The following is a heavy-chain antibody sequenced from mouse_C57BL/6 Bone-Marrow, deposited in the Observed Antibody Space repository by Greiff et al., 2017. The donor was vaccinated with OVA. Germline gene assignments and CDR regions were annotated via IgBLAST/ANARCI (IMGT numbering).Heavy chain of an antibody. CDR3: TRKGDPYWYIDV. CDR2: IDPETGGT. Sequence: VQLQQSGAELVRPGASVTLSCKASGYTFTDYEMHWVKQTPVHGLEWIGAIDPETGGTAYNQKFKGKAILTADKSSSTAYMELRSLTSEDSAVYYCTRKGDPYWYIDVWGTEAPVTVSS. J-gene: IGHJ1*03. V-gene: IGHV1-15*01. CDR1: GYTFTDYE.